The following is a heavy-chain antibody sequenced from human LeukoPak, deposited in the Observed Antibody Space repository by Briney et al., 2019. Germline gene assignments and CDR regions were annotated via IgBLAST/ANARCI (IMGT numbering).Heavy chain of an antibody. V-gene: IGHV3-23*01. J-gene: IGHJ6*02. Sequence: GGSLRLSCAASGFAFNNYAMSWVRQAPGKGLERVSAISGSGGSTYYADSVKGRFTISRDNSKNTLYLQMNSLRAEDTAVYYCARDRSIPDAAMVLYYYYGMDVWGQGTTVTVSS. CDR3: ARDRSIPDAAMVLYYYYGMDV. CDR2: ISGSGGST. CDR1: GFAFNNYA. D-gene: IGHD5-18*01.